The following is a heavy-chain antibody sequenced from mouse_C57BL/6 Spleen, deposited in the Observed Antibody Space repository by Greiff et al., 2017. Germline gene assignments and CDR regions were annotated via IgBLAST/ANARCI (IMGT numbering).Heavy chain of an antibody. D-gene: IGHD2-1*01. CDR2: IYPGDGDT. Sequence: VQLQQSGPELVKPGASVKISCKASGYAFSSSWMNWVKQRPGKGLEWIGRIYPGDGDTNYNGKFKGKATLTADKSSSTAYMQLSSLTSEDSAVYFCARHYGNYGFADWGQGTLVTVSA. V-gene: IGHV1-82*01. CDR1: GYAFSSSW. J-gene: IGHJ3*01. CDR3: ARHYGNYGFAD.